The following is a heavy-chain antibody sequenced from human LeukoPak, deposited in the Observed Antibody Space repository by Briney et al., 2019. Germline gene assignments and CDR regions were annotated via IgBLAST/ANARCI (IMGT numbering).Heavy chain of an antibody. CDR1: RLTQKIYS. D-gene: IGHD6-19*01. V-gene: IGHV3-48*02. Sequence: GGSLRLSCGASRLTQKIYSMMCVRQAPGKGLEWVSYISSSSNTIYYADSMKGRFTISRDNAKNSLYLKMTSLREEDTPVYYCAKDAWRVGVAGSDYGGQRTLVTVSS. J-gene: IGHJ4*02. CDR2: ISSSSNTI. CDR3: AKDAWRVGVAGSDY.